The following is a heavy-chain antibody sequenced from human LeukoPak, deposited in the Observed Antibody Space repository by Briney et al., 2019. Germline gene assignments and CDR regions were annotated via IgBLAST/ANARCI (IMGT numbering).Heavy chain of an antibody. J-gene: IGHJ6*03. V-gene: IGHV3-7*01. CDR2: IKQDGSEK. CDR3: ARESCSSTSCYYYYYYYMDV. CDR1: GFTFSSDW. Sequence: GGSLRLSCAASGFTFSSDWMSWVRQAPGKGLEWVANIKQDGSEKYYVDSVKGRFTISRDNAKNSLYLQMNSLRAEDTAEYYCARESCSSTSCYYYYYYYMDVWGKGTTVTVSS. D-gene: IGHD2-2*01.